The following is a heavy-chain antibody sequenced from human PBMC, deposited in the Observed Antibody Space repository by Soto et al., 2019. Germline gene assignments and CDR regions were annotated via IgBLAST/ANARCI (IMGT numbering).Heavy chain of an antibody. J-gene: IGHJ4*02. Sequence: EVQLVESGGALVQPGRSLRLSCAASGFTFDDYAMHWVRQAPGKGLEWVSGISWNSGSIAYADSVKGRFTISRDNAQTSLYLQMNSPRAEDTALYCCAKDLSICSGDSCYSLSFDYWGQGTLVTVSS. V-gene: IGHV3-9*01. CDR3: AKDLSICSGDSCYSLSFDY. CDR1: GFTFDDYA. D-gene: IGHD2-15*01. CDR2: ISWNSGSI.